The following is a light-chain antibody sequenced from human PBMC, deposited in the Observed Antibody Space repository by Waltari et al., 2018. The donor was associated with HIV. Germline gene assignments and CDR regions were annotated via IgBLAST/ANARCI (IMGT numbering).Light chain of an antibody. V-gene: IGLV1-40*01. CDR2: ANT. Sequence: QSVLTQPPSVSGAPGQRVTISCTGSSSNIGADYDVHWYQHLPGTAPKLLIYANTRRPSGVPDRFSGSKAGTSSSLAITGLQAEDESEYYCQSYDSSLSGYVVFGGGTKLTVL. J-gene: IGLJ2*01. CDR1: SSNIGADYD. CDR3: QSYDSSLSGYVV.